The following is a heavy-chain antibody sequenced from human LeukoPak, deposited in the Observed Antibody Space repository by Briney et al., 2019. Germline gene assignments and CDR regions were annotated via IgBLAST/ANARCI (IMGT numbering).Heavy chain of an antibody. D-gene: IGHD3-10*01. CDR3: ARADVLPGWYYYGMDV. CDR1: GFTFSSYA. CDR2: IWYDGSKK. Sequence: PGRSLRPSCAASGFTFSSYAMHWVRQAPGKGLEWVAVIWYDGSKKYYADSVKGRFTISRDNSKNTVYLQMNSLRAEDTAVYYCARADVLPGWYYYGMDVWGQGTTVTVSS. J-gene: IGHJ6*02. V-gene: IGHV3-33*01.